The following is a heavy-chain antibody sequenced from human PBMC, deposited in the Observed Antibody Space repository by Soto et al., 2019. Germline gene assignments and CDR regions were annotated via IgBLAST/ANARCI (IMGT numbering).Heavy chain of an antibody. Sequence: SETLSLTCTVSGGSISSSSYYWGWIRQPPGKGLEWIGSIYYSGSTYYNPSLKSRVTISVDTSKNQFSQKLSSVTAADTAVYYCARHTNSSSWYGLLGSRTGWFDPWGQGTLVTVSS. D-gene: IGHD6-13*01. CDR3: ARHTNSSSWYGLLGSRTGWFDP. CDR2: IYYSGST. CDR1: GGSISSSSYY. V-gene: IGHV4-39*01. J-gene: IGHJ5*02.